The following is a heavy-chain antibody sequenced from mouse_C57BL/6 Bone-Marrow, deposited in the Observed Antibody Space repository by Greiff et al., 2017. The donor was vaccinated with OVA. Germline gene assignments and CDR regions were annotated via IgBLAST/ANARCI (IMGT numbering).Heavy chain of an antibody. J-gene: IGHJ3*01. V-gene: IGHV1-59*01. CDR3: ARGSGTAY. CDR2: IDPSDSYT. D-gene: IGHD3-3*01. Sequence: VQLQQPGAELVRPGTSVKLSCKASGYTFTSYWMHWVTQRPGQGLEWIGVIDPSDSYTNYNQKFKGKATLTVDTSSSTAYMQLSSLTSEDSAVYYCARGSGTAYWGQGTRVTVSA. CDR1: GYTFTSYW.